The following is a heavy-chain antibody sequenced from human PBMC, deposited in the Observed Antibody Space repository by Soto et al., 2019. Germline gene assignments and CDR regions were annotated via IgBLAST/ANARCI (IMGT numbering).Heavy chain of an antibody. CDR1: GASISSTTCY. V-gene: IGHV4-39*01. CDR2: IYYSGST. D-gene: IGHD6-25*01. Sequence: SATQSLTCAGSGASISSTTCYWRWIRKPPGKGLEWIGSIYYSGSTYYNPSLKSRVTISVDTSKNQFSLKLSSVTAADTAVYYCARQWQSSAADYYYYYGMDVWGQGTTVS. J-gene: IGHJ6*02. CDR3: ARQWQSSAADYYYYYGMDV.